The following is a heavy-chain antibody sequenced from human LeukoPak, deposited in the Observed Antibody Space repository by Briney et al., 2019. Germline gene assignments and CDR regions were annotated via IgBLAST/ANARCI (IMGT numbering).Heavy chain of an antibody. Sequence: SSETLSLTCTVSGGAIRSHYWNWIRQPAGKGLEWIGRIYSSGYTNDNPFLKSRITMSVDMSKNQFSLRLNSVTAADTAVYYCARGEHSVDSWGQGMPVTVSS. CDR2: IYSSGYT. CDR1: GGAIRSHY. CDR3: ARGEHSVDS. D-gene: IGHD1/OR15-1a*01. J-gene: IGHJ4*02. V-gene: IGHV4-4*07.